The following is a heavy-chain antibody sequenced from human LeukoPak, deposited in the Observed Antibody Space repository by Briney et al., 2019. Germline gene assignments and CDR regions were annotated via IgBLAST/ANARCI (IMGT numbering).Heavy chain of an antibody. D-gene: IGHD2-2*01. V-gene: IGHV4-59*08. CDR3: ARVGRDIVVVPAAYYFDY. J-gene: IGHJ4*02. CDR1: GGSISSYY. CDR2: IYYSGST. Sequence: SETLSLTCTVSGGSISSYYWSWIRQPPGKGLEWIGYIYYSGSTNYNPSLKSRVTISVDTSKNQFSLKLSSVTAADTAVYYCARVGRDIVVVPAAYYFDYWGQGTLVTVSS.